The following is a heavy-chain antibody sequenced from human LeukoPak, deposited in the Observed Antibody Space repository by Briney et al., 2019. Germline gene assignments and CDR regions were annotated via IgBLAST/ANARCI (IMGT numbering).Heavy chain of an antibody. CDR3: TTGYSSSWAYYFDY. D-gene: IGHD6-13*01. Sequence: PGGSLRLSCAASGFTFSSYGMSWVRQAPGKGLEWVSAISGSGGSTYYADSVKGRFTISRDNSKNTLYLQMNSLKTEDTAVYYCTTGYSSSWAYYFDYWGQGTLVTVSS. CDR1: GFTFSSYG. V-gene: IGHV3-23*01. CDR2: ISGSGGST. J-gene: IGHJ4*02.